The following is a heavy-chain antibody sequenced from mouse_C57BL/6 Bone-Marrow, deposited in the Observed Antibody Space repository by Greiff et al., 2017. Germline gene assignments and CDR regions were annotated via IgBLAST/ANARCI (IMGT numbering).Heavy chain of an antibody. CDR2: IYPGDGDT. Sequence: VQLQESGAELVKPGASMKISCKASGYAFSSYWMNWVKQRPGKGLEWIGQIYPGDGDTNYNGKFKGKATLTADKSSSTAYMQLSSLTSEDSAVYFCARRSVVASYYAMDYWGQGTSVTVSS. J-gene: IGHJ4*01. D-gene: IGHD1-1*01. V-gene: IGHV1-80*01. CDR3: ARRSVVASYYAMDY. CDR1: GYAFSSYW.